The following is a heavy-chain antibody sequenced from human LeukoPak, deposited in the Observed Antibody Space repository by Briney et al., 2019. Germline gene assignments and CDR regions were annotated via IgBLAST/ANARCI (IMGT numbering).Heavy chain of an antibody. D-gene: IGHD2-21*02. V-gene: IGHV4-4*07. CDR2: IYTSGST. CDR3: ARDRAYCGGDCYSPETYYYYGMDV. CDR1: GGSISSYY. J-gene: IGHJ6*02. Sequence: SETLSLTCTVSGGSISSYYWSWIRQPAGKGLEWIGRIYTSGSTNYNPSLKSRVTMSVDTSKNQFSLKLSSVTAADTAVYYCARDRAYCGGDCYSPETYYYYGMDVWGQGTTVTVSS.